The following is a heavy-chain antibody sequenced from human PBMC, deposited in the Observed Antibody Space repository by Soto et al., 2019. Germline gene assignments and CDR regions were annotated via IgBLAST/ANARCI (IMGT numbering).Heavy chain of an antibody. CDR3: ARGDYDYVWGSYRYTEFDY. D-gene: IGHD3-16*02. Sequence: SVKVSCKASGGTFSSYAISWVRQAPGQGLEWMGGIIPIFGTANYAQKFQGRVTITADESTSTAYMELSSLRSEDTAVYYCARGDYDYVWGSYRYTEFDYWGQGTLVTGSS. CDR1: GGTFSSYA. CDR2: IIPIFGTA. J-gene: IGHJ4*02. V-gene: IGHV1-69*13.